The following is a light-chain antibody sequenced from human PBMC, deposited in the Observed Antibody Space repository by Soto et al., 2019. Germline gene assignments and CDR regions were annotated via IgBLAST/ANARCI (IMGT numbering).Light chain of an antibody. CDR1: RDISNY. V-gene: IGKV1-33*01. J-gene: IGKJ4*01. CDR2: DAS. CDR3: QQFDDVPT. Sequence: DIQMTQSPSSLSASVGDRVTITCQASRDISNYLNWYQQKPGKAPTVLIYDASNLETGVPSRFSGSGSGTHFTFTISSLQPEDIATYYCQQFDDVPTFGGGTKVEIK.